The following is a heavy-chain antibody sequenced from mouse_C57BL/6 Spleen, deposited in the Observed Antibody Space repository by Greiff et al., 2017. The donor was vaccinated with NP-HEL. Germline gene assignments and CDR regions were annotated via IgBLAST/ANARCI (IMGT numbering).Heavy chain of an antibody. CDR2: ISDGGSYT. Sequence: EVQLVESGGGLVKPGGSLKLSCAASGFTFSSYAMSWVRQTPEKRLEWVATISDGGSYTYYPDNVKGRFTISRDNAKNNLYLQMSHLKSEDTAMYYCARDGDYGSRSWFAYWGQGTLVTVSA. CDR1: GFTFSSYA. V-gene: IGHV5-4*01. J-gene: IGHJ3*01. CDR3: ARDGDYGSRSWFAY. D-gene: IGHD1-1*01.